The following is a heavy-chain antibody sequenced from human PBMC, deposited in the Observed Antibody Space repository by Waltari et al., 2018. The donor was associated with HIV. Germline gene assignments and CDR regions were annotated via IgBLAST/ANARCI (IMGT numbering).Heavy chain of an antibody. CDR3: ARCETVVTPFINKYLGLDV. J-gene: IGHJ6*02. D-gene: IGHD2-15*01. CDR1: GFTFRDSS. Sequence: EVQLVESGGKLVQPGGSPRRSCLATGFTFRDSSLNLFRRGPGKGLEWVAYISATGTTIFYANSVKGRFTVSRDNVENSLYLDMSSLRAEDTGDYYCARCETVVTPFINKYLGLDVWGPGTTVTVSS. CDR2: ISATGTTI. V-gene: IGHV3-48*01.